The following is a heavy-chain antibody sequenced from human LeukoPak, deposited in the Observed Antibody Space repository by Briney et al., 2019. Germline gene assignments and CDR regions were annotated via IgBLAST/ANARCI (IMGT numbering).Heavy chain of an antibody. V-gene: IGHV1-18*01. CDR3: ARDRGTFYYDSGGYFFDY. CDR1: GYTFTSYG. Sequence: ASVKVSRKASGYTFTSYGISWVRQAPGQGPEWMGWISAYNGNTNYAQKLQGRVTMTTDTSTSTAYMELRSLRSDDTAVYYCARDRGTFYYDSGGYFFDYWGQGTLVTVSS. J-gene: IGHJ4*02. D-gene: IGHD3-22*01. CDR2: ISAYNGNT.